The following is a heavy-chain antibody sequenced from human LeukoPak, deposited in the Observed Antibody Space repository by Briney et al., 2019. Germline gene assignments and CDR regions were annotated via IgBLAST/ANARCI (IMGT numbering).Heavy chain of an antibody. CDR3: TTFGSDAFDI. CDR2: ITSNSDGGTT. Sequence: GGSLRLSCAVSGFTFSYAWVNWVRQAPGKGLEWVGRITSNSDGGTTDYAAPVKGRFTISRDDSQHTLYLQMNSLKTEDTAVYYCTTFGSDAFDIWGQGTMVTVSS. J-gene: IGHJ3*02. D-gene: IGHD3-16*01. CDR1: GFTFSYAW. V-gene: IGHV3-15*01.